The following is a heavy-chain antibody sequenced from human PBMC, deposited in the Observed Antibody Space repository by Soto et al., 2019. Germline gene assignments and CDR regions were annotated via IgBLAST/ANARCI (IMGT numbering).Heavy chain of an antibody. CDR2: ISYDGSNK. Sequence: QVQLVESGGGVVQPGRSLRLSCAASGFTFSSYAMHWVRQAPGKGLEWVAVISYDGSNKYYADSVKGRFTISRDNSKNTLYLQMNSLRAEDTAVYYCASSTSSSSGYYWGQGTLVTVSS. CDR3: ASSTSSSSGYY. J-gene: IGHJ4*02. V-gene: IGHV3-30-3*01. CDR1: GFTFSSYA. D-gene: IGHD6-6*01.